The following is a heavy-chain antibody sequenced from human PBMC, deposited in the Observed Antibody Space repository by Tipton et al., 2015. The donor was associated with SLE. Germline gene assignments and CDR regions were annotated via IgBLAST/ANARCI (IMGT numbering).Heavy chain of an antibody. CDR2: FCYSGST. D-gene: IGHD1-26*01. V-gene: IGHV4-39*07. J-gene: IGHJ3*02. CDR1: GGSISSGGYY. CDR3: ARPQWELGAFDI. Sequence: TLSLTCTVSGGSISSGGYYWGWIRQAPGKGLEWIGSFCYSGSTFYNASLTSRVTISLDTSKNQLSLNLSSVTAADTAVYYCARPQWELGAFDIWGQGTVVTVSS.